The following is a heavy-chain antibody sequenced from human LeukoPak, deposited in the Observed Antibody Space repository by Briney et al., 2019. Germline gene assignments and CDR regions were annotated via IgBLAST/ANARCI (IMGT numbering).Heavy chain of an antibody. J-gene: IGHJ4*02. Sequence: PGGSLRLSCAASGFTFSSYSMDWVRQAPGKGLEWVSSISSSSSYIYYADSVKGRFTISRDNAKNSLNLQMNSLRAEDTAVYYCARDDYGDARNWGQGTLVTVSS. CDR3: ARDDYGDARN. D-gene: IGHD4-17*01. V-gene: IGHV3-21*01. CDR1: GFTFSSYS. CDR2: ISSSSSYI.